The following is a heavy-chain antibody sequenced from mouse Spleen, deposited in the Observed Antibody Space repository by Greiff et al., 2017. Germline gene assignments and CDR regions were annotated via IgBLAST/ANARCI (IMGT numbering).Heavy chain of an antibody. J-gene: IGHJ1*03. CDR2: IYPGDGDT. V-gene: IGHV1-80*01. CDR3: AREDDGYYYWYFDV. Sequence: VKLQQSGAELVKPGASVKISCKASGYAFSSYWMNWVKQRPGKGLEWIGQIYPGDGDTNYNGKFKGKATLTADKSSSTAYMQLSSLTSEDSAVYFCAREDDGYYYWYFDVWGTGTTVTVSS. CDR1: GYAFSSYW. D-gene: IGHD2-3*01.